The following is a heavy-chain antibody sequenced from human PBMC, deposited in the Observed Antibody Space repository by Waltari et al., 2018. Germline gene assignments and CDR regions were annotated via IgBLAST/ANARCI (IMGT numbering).Heavy chain of an antibody. CDR1: GGSISDGY. V-gene: IGHV3-11*04. D-gene: IGHD3-22*01. CDR2: ISSTGKTI. J-gene: IGHJ4*02. CDR3: ARNRYDSWLIDY. Sequence: QVQLQESGPGLVKPSETLSLTCTVSGGSISDGYWNWVRQAPGKGLEWVSKISSTGKTIFYADSVKGRFTISRDNARNSLYLQMNSLRDEDTAVYFCARNRYDSWLIDYWGQGTPVTVSS.